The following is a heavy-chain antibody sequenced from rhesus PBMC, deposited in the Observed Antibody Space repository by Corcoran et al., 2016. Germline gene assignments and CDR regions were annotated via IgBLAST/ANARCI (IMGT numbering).Heavy chain of an antibody. D-gene: IGHD6-25*01. V-gene: IGHV3-178*01. CDR2: ISNGGGST. J-gene: IGHJ4*01. CDR1: GFTFSDYY. CDR3: AREGGSWRFDY. Sequence: EVQLVESGGGLAKPGGSLRLSCAASGFTFSDYYMDWVRQAPGKGLGWVSRISNGGGSTWYADSVKGRFTISRENAKTTLYLQMNSLGAEDTAVYYCAREGGSWRFDYWGQGVLVTVSS.